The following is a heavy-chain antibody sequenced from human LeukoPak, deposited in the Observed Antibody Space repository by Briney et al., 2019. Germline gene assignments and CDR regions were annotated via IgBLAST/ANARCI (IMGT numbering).Heavy chain of an antibody. V-gene: IGHV1-2*02. CDR1: GYTFTGYY. CDR2: INPNSGGT. CDR3: ARDFCSYGSGSYYPYHDY. D-gene: IGHD3-10*01. J-gene: IGHJ4*02. Sequence: ASVKVSCKASGYTFTGYYMHWVRQAPGQGLEWMGWINPNSGGTNYAQKFQGRVTMTRDTSISTAYMELSRLRSDDTAVYYCARDFCSYGSGSYYPYHDYWGQGTLVTVSS.